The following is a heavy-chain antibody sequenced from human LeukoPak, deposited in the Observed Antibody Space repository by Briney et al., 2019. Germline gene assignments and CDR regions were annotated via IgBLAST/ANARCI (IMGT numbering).Heavy chain of an antibody. CDR2: IYTSGST. CDR1: GGSISSYY. D-gene: IGHD3-3*01. J-gene: IGHJ5*02. Sequence: SETLSLTCTVSGGSISSYYWSWIRQPAGKGLEWIGRIYTSGSTNYNPSLKSRVTMSVDTSKNQSSLKLSSVTAADTAVYYCARARVPYYDFWGGYSNWFDPWGQGTLVTASS. CDR3: ARARVPYYDFWGGYSNWFDP. V-gene: IGHV4-4*07.